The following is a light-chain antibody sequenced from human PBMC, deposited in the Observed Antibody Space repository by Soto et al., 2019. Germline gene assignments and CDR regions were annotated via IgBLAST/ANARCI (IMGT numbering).Light chain of an antibody. CDR1: SFNIGTYN. V-gene: IGLV1-44*01. CDR3: GAWDDSLNSYV. Sequence: QSGLTQPTSASGTPGQRVTISCSGSSFNIGTYNVNWYQQLPGTAPKLLVYSNDQRPSGVPDRFSGSKSGTSASLAISGLQSEDEVEYYCGAWDDSLNSYVFGIGTKVTVL. J-gene: IGLJ1*01. CDR2: SND.